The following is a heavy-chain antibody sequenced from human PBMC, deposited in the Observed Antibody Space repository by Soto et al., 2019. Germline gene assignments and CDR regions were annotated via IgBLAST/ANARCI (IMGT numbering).Heavy chain of an antibody. D-gene: IGHD2-15*01. Sequence: SETLSLTCTVSGGSISSSSYYWGWIRQPPGKGLEWIGEINHSGSTNYNPSLKSRVTISVDTSKNQFSLKLSSVTAADTAVYYCARATVAAMSPESRLVNYNWFDPWGQGTLVPVSS. J-gene: IGHJ5*02. CDR3: ARATVAAMSPESRLVNYNWFDP. CDR1: GGSISSSSYY. V-gene: IGHV4-39*07. CDR2: INHSGST.